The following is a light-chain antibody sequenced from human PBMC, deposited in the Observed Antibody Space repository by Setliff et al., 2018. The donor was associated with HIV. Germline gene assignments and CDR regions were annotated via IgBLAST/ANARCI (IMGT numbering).Light chain of an antibody. CDR1: SSDIGTYNL. Sequence: QSVLTQPASVSGSPGQSITISCTGTSSDIGTYNLVSWYQQYPGKAPKLMIYDDSKRPSGLSNRFSGSKSGNTASLTISGLQAGDETDYYCCSYAGSATWVFGGGTKVTVL. J-gene: IGLJ2*01. CDR2: DDS. CDR3: CSYAGSATWV. V-gene: IGLV2-23*01.